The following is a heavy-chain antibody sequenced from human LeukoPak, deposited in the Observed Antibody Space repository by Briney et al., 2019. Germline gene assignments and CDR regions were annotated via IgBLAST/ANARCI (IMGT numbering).Heavy chain of an antibody. Sequence: GASVKVSCKASGYTFTDYYIHWVRQAPGQGLEWMGWISAYNGNTNYAQKLQGRVTMTTDTSTSTAYMELRSLRSDDTAVYYCAREKPPHYYDSSGYYGMDVWGQGTTVTVSS. CDR3: AREKPPHYYDSSGYYGMDV. D-gene: IGHD3-22*01. CDR1: GYTFTDYY. V-gene: IGHV1-18*04. J-gene: IGHJ6*02. CDR2: ISAYNGNT.